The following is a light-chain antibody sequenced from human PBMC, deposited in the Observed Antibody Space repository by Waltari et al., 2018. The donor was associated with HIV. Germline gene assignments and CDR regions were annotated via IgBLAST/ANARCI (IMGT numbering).Light chain of an antibody. V-gene: IGLV1-47*01. CDR1: NSNIGSNF. J-gene: IGLJ1*01. Sequence: QSVPTQPPSASGTPGQRVAISCSGSNSNIGSNFVYWYQQLPGTAPKLLLYKDNHVPSGVPERFSPSKSGSSSSLAISGLRSEDEAEYYCATWDDILSGYLFGTGTKVTVL. CDR3: ATWDDILSGYL. CDR2: KDN.